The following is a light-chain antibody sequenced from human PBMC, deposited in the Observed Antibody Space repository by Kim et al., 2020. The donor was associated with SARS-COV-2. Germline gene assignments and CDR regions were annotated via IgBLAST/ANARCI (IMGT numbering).Light chain of an antibody. CDR2: GAS. CDR1: QSVSTK. V-gene: IGKV3-15*01. Sequence: SPGERATLSCRASQSVSTKFAWYQQKPGQSPTLLIFGASTRATDVPDRFSGSGFGTDFTLTISSLQSEDFAVYYCQQYNNWPPMTFGQGTKVDIK. CDR3: QQYNNWPPMT. J-gene: IGKJ1*01.